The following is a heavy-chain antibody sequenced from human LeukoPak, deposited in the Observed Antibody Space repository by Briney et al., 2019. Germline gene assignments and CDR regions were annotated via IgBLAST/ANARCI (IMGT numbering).Heavy chain of an antibody. Sequence: GGSLRLSCAASGFTFNRHAMHWVRQAPGKGLEYVSAITNNGGITYYANSVKGRFTISRDNSKNTLYLQMGSLRPEDMAVYFCARVATNDGRNAFDVWGQGTMVTVSS. CDR3: ARVATNDGRNAFDV. CDR2: ITNNGGIT. V-gene: IGHV3-64*01. CDR1: GFTFNRHA. J-gene: IGHJ3*01. D-gene: IGHD2-8*01.